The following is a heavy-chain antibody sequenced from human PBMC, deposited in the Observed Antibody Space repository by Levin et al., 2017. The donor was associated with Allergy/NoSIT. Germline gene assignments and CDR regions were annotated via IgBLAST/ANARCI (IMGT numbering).Heavy chain of an antibody. J-gene: IGHJ4*02. D-gene: IGHD6-13*01. CDR3: ARGSSSWGAYFDY. CDR1: GYTFTGYY. V-gene: IGHV1-2*02. Sequence: ASVKVSCKASGYTFTGYYMHWVRQAPGQGLEWMGWINPNSGGRNFAQKFQGRVTMTRDTSISTAYMELSRLRSDDTAVYYCARGSSSWGAYFDYWGQGTLVTVSS. CDR2: INPNSGGR.